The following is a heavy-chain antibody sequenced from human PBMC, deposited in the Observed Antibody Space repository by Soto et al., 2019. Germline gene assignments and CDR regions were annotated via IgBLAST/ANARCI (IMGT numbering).Heavy chain of an antibody. D-gene: IGHD3-10*01. CDR1: GYTFTSYY. CDR3: ARDQGSGSAFWYYYYGMDV. V-gene: IGHV1-46*01. CDR2: INPSGGST. Sequence: ASVKVSCKASGYTFTSYYMHWVRQAPGQGLEWMGIINPSGGSTSYAQKFQGRVTMTRDTSTSTVYMELSRLRSDDTAVYYCARDQGSGSAFWYYYYGMDVWGQGTTVTVSS. J-gene: IGHJ6*02.